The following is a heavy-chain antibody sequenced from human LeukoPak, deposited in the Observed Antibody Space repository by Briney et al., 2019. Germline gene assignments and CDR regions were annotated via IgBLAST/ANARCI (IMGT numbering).Heavy chain of an antibody. D-gene: IGHD3-10*01. CDR3: AKDFGDFGELSGFDY. J-gene: IGHJ4*02. CDR1: GFTFDDYA. V-gene: IGHV3-9*01. CDR2: ISWNSGTI. Sequence: GGSLRLSCVASGFTFDDYAMHWVRQPPGKGLEWVSGISWNSGTIAYADSVQGRFTISRDNAKNSLYLQMNSLRTEDTALYYCAKDFGDFGELSGFDYWGQGTLVTVSS.